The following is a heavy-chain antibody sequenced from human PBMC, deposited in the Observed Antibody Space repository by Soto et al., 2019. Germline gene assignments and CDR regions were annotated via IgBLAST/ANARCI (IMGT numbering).Heavy chain of an antibody. Sequence: QVQLVESGGGVVQPGRSLRLSCAASGFTFSSYGMHWVRQAPGKGLEWVAVISYDGSNKYYADSVKGRFTISRDNSKNTLYLQMNSLRAEDTAVYYCAKKGMAWKERRYYYYYMDVWGKGTTVTVSS. CDR1: GFTFSSYG. CDR2: ISYDGSNK. D-gene: IGHD1-1*01. J-gene: IGHJ6*03. CDR3: AKKGMAWKERRYYYYYMDV. V-gene: IGHV3-30*18.